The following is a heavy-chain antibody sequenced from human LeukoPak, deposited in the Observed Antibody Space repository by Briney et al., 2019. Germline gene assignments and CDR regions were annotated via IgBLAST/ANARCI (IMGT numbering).Heavy chain of an antibody. D-gene: IGHD6-13*01. CDR3: ARGRRWQQRQPIFDY. Sequence: PSETLSLTCTVSGYSISSGYYWGWIRQPPGKGLEWIGSIYHSGSTYYNPSLKSRVTISVDTSKNQFSLKLSSVTAADTAVYYCARGRRWQQRQPIFDYWGQGTLVTVSS. CDR2: IYHSGST. CDR1: GYSISSGYY. V-gene: IGHV4-38-2*02. J-gene: IGHJ4*02.